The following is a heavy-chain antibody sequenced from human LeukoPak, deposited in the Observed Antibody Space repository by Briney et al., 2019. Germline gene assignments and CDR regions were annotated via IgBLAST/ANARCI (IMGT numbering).Heavy chain of an antibody. Sequence: GGSLTLSCAASGLTESSNYMRWAPQAPGKGGEWVSSMQGGGNTFYPESVKGRFTISRYNSKNALYLQVKSLSAEDTAVYYCAKNRGDAYNTFDCWGQGTLLTVSS. V-gene: IGHV3-53*01. CDR3: AKNRGDAYNTFDC. D-gene: IGHD5-24*01. CDR1: GLTESSNY. CDR2: MQGGGNT. J-gene: IGHJ4*02.